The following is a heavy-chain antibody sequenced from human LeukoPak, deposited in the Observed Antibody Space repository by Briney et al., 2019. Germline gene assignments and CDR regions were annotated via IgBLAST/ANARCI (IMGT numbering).Heavy chain of an antibody. CDR3: ARDSGPVDQMLSFDV. J-gene: IGHJ4*02. CDR1: GFTDNTYY. D-gene: IGHD2-2*01. CDR2: IYGGGTT. V-gene: IGHV3-53*01. Sequence: GGSLRLSCAASGFTDNTYYMSWVRQAPGKGLEWVSVIYGGGTTYYSDSVKGRFTISRDDSKNTLYLQMNTLRAEDTAVYYCARDSGPVDQMLSFDVWGQGTLVTVSS.